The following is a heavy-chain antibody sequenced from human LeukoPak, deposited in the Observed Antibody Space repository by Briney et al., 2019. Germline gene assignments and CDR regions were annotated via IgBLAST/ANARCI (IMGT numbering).Heavy chain of an antibody. CDR2: IRSKAYGGTT. CDR1: GFAFGDYA. D-gene: IGHD2-21*01. Sequence: GRSLSLSCTASGFAFGDYAMSWVRQAPGKGLEWVGFIRSKAYGGTTEYAASVKGRFTISRDDSKSIAYLQMSSLKTEDTAVYYCTRDRGYCGGDCYSFGYWGQGTLVTVSS. J-gene: IGHJ4*02. V-gene: IGHV3-49*04. CDR3: TRDRGYCGGDCYSFGY.